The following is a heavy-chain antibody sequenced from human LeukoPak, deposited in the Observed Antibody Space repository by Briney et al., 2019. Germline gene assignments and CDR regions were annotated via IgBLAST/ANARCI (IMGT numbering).Heavy chain of an antibody. CDR3: ARRERLGYSYGRGTLDI. D-gene: IGHD5-18*01. CDR2: ISSSSSYT. Sequence: PGGSLRLSCAASGFTFSDYYMSWIRQAPGKGLEWVSYISSSSSYTNYADSVKGRFTISRDNSRNTLYLQMNSLRVEDTAVYYCARRERLGYSYGRGTLDIWGQGTMVTVSS. V-gene: IGHV3-11*06. J-gene: IGHJ3*02. CDR1: GFTFSDYY.